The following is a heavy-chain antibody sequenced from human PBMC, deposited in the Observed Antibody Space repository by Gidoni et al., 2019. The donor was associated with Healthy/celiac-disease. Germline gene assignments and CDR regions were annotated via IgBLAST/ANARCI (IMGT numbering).Heavy chain of an antibody. CDR2: IIPIFGTV. V-gene: IGHV1-69*01. D-gene: IGHD1-7*01. CDR1: GGTFSSYA. Sequence: QVQLVQSGAEVKKPGSSVKVSCKASGGTFSSYAISWVRQAPGPGLEWMGGIIPIFGTVNYAQKFQGRVTITADESTSTAYMELSSLRSEDTAVYYCATSLVKTGTKEPEAYYYYYYGMDVWGQGTTVTVSS. J-gene: IGHJ6*02. CDR3: ATSLVKTGTKEPEAYYYYYYGMDV.